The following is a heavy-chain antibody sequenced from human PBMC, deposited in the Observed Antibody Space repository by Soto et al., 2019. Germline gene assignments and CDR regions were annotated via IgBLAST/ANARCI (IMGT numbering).Heavy chain of an antibody. Sequence: PSETLSLTCAVSGGSISSGGYSWSWIRQPPGKGLEWIGYIYHSGSTYYNPSLKSRVTISVDRSKNQFSLKLSSVTAADTAVYYGAKGYYDILTALDYWGQGTLVTVSS. CDR1: GGSISSGGYS. V-gene: IGHV4-30-2*01. J-gene: IGHJ4*02. D-gene: IGHD3-9*01. CDR2: IYHSGST. CDR3: AKGYYDILTALDY.